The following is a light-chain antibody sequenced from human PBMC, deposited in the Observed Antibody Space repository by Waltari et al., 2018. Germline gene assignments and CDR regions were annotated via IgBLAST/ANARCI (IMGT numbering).Light chain of an antibody. V-gene: IGKV1-27*01. CDR1: QGISEY. CDR3: QKYNSAPRT. J-gene: IGKJ4*01. CDR2: ATS. Sequence: DIQMTQSPSSLSASVGDRVTITCRAGQGISEYLDWYQQKPGKIPRLLIYATSTLQSGVSSRFRGSGYWTDFTLNITSLQPEDVANYYCQKYNSAPRTFVGGTKVEIK.